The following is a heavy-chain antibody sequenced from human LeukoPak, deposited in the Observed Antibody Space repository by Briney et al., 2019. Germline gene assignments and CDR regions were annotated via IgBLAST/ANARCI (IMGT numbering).Heavy chain of an antibody. D-gene: IGHD5-18*01. CDR3: ARSSGSVDY. Sequence: SGPTLVNPTQTLTLTCTFSGFSLSTSGTRVSWIRQPPGKALEWLARIDWDDDKFYSTSLRTRLAISKDISKNQVVLSMTNMDPVDTATYHCARSSGSVDYWGQGTLVTVSS. V-gene: IGHV2-70*04. J-gene: IGHJ4*02. CDR1: GFSLSTSGTR. CDR2: IDWDDDK.